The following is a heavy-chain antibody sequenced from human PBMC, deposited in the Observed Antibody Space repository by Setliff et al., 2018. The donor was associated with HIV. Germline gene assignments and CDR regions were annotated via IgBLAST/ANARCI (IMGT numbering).Heavy chain of an antibody. CDR2: IYYSGST. J-gene: IGHJ4*02. CDR1: GGSISSSSYY. V-gene: IGHV4-39*07. CDR3: ARAPFYYGSGSYQTFDY. Sequence: SETLSLTCTVSGGSISSSSYYWSWIRQPPGKGLEWIGSIYYSGSTYYNPSLKSRVTISVDTSKNQFSLKLSSVTAADTAVYYCARAPFYYGSGSYQTFDYWGQGTLVTVSS. D-gene: IGHD3-10*01.